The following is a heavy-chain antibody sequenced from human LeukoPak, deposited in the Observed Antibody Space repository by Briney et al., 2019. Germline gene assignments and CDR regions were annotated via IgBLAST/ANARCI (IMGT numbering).Heavy chain of an antibody. CDR2: INHSGST. J-gene: IGHJ4*02. Sequence: PSETLSLTCAVYGGSFSGYYWSWIRQPPGKGLEWIGEINHSGSTNYNPSLKSRVTISVDTSKNQFSLKLCSVTAADTAVYYCAPLLWFGELLWAGDWGQGTLVTVSS. D-gene: IGHD3-10*01. CDR1: GGSFSGYY. V-gene: IGHV4-34*01. CDR3: APLLWFGELLWAGD.